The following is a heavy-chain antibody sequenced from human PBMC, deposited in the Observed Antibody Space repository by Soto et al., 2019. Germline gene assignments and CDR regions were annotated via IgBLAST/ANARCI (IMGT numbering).Heavy chain of an antibody. CDR2: INHSGST. J-gene: IGHJ5*02. CDR1: GGSFSGYY. D-gene: IGHD5-12*01. CDR3: ARGGLRPPRNWFDP. V-gene: IGHV4-34*01. Sequence: PSETLSLTCAVYGGSFSGYYWSWIRQPPGEGLEWIGEINHSGSTNYNPSLKSRVTISVDTSKNQFSLKLSSVTAADTAVYYCARGGLRPPRNWFDPWGQGTLVTVSS.